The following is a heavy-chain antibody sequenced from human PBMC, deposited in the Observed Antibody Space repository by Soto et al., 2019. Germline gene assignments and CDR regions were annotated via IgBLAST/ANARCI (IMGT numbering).Heavy chain of an antibody. CDR1: GGSFSGYY. D-gene: IGHD2-2*01. CDR2: INHSGST. Sequence: QVQLQQWGAGLLKPSETLFLTCAVYGGSFSGYYWSWIRQPPGKGLEWIGEINHSGSTNYNPSLKSRVTISVDTSKNQFSLKLSSVTAADTAVYYCARGPTNDIVVVPAANFDYWGQGTLVTVSS. CDR3: ARGPTNDIVVVPAANFDY. J-gene: IGHJ4*02. V-gene: IGHV4-34*01.